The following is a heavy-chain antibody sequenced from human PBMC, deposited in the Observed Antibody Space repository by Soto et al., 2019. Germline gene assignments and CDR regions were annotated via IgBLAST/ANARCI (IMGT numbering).Heavy chain of an antibody. Sequence: PGGSLRLSCTASGFTFKSYGMNWVRQAPGKGLEWVSIITDSGDTTYYADSVKGRFTISRDNSKNTLYLQMNGLRAEDTAVYYCAKGGHYYNGSPVDFDFWGPGTLVTVSS. CDR3: AKGGHYYNGSPVDFDF. D-gene: IGHD3-22*01. V-gene: IGHV3-23*01. J-gene: IGHJ4*02. CDR1: GFTFKSYG. CDR2: ITDSGDTT.